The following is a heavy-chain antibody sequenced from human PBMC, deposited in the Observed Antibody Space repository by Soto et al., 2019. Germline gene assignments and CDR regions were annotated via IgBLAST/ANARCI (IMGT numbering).Heavy chain of an antibody. CDR3: ARATRGRYFDY. D-gene: IGHD3-10*01. V-gene: IGHV4-30-2*01. CDR1: GGSISSGGYS. Sequence: SETLSLTCAVSGGSISSGGYSWSWIRQPPGKGLEWIGYIYHSGSTYYNPSLKSRVTISVDRSKNQFSLKLSSVTAADTAVYYCARATRGRYFDYWGQGTLVTVSS. J-gene: IGHJ4*02. CDR2: IYHSGST.